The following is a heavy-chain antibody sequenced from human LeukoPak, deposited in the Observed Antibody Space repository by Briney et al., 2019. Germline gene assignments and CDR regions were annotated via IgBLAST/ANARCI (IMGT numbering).Heavy chain of an antibody. CDR3: ARRPSSGLFDP. J-gene: IGHJ5*02. V-gene: IGHV2-5*02. D-gene: IGHD3-22*01. Sequence: TLSLTCTVSDDSISDYYRGWIRQPPGKALEWLAIIYWDDDKRYSPSLKGRLTITKDTSKNQVVLTMTNMDPVDTATYYCARRPSSGLFDPWGQGTLVTVSS. CDR2: IYWDDDK. CDR1: DDSISDYYRG.